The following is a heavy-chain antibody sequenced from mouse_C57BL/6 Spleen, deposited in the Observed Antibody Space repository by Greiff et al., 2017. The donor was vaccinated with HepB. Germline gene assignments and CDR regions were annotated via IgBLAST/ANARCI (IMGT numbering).Heavy chain of an antibody. CDR1: GYTFTSYW. J-gene: IGHJ4*01. V-gene: IGHV1-64*01. CDR2: IHPNSGST. CDR3: ARWGGTVYAMDY. D-gene: IGHD3-1*01. Sequence: QVQLQQPGAELVKPGASVKLSCKASGYTFTSYWMHWVKQRPGQGLEWIGMIHPNSGSTNYNEKFKSKATLTVDKSSSTAYMQLSSLTSEDSAVYYCARWGGTVYAMDYWGQGTSVTVSS.